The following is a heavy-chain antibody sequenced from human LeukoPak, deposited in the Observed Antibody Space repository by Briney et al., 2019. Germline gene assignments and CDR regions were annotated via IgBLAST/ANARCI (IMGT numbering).Heavy chain of an antibody. CDR1: GFTFSSYS. V-gene: IGHV3-48*04. Sequence: PGGSLRLSCAASGFTFSSYSMNWVRQAPGKGLEWVSYISSSSSTIYYAGSVKGRFTISRDNAKNSLYLQMNSLRAEDTAVYYCARGGSYLFDYWGQGTLVTVSS. D-gene: IGHD1-26*01. CDR3: ARGGSYLFDY. CDR2: ISSSSSTI. J-gene: IGHJ4*02.